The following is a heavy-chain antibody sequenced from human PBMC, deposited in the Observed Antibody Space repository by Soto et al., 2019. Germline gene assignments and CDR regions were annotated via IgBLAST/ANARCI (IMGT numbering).Heavy chain of an antibody. D-gene: IGHD4-17*01. V-gene: IGHV4-28*01. J-gene: IGHJ3*02. CDR2: IYYSGST. CDR3: ARKNGVLDAFDI. Sequence: QVQLQESGPGLVKPSDTLSHTCAVSGYSISSSNWWGWIRQPPGKGLEWIGYIYYSGSTYYNPSLRSRVTMSVDTSKNQCSLKLSSVTAVDTAGYYCARKNGVLDAFDIWGQGTMVTVSS. CDR1: GYSISSSNW.